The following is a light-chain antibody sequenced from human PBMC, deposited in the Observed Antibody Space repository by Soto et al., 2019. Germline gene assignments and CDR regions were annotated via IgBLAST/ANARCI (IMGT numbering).Light chain of an antibody. CDR1: QGIVSW. V-gene: IGKV1-12*01. J-gene: IGKJ4*01. CDR3: QQTDSFPLT. CDR2: SAP. Sequence: DIQMTQSPSSVSASVGDRVTITCRATQGIVSWVAWYQQKPGTAPKLLIYSAPSVQGGVPSRFSSSSAAAYSTPTSSGLQPDDFATYYCQQTDSFPLTFGEGTKVE.